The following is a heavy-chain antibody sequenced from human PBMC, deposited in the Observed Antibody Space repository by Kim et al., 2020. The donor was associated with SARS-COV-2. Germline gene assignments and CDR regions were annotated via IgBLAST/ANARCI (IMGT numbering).Heavy chain of an antibody. CDR3: AGQRVTSGYVNWFDP. J-gene: IGHJ5*02. V-gene: IGHV4-59*13. CDR2: IYYSGST. D-gene: IGHD3-22*01. Sequence: SETLSLTCTVSGGSISSYYWSWIRQPPGKGLEWIGYIYYSGSTNYNPSLKSRVTISVDTSKNQFSLKLSSVTAADTAVYYCAGQRVTSGYVNWFDPWGQG. CDR1: GGSISSYY.